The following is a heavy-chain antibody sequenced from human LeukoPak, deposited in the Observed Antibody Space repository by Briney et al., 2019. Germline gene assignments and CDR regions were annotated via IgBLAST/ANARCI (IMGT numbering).Heavy chain of an antibody. J-gene: IGHJ5*02. CDR1: GFTFSSYW. CDR3: AVNSNSGTYPT. D-gene: IGHD3-10*01. Sequence: PGGSLKLSCAASGFTFSSYWMSWVRQAPGKGLKWVANRKQDGSEKTYVDSVKGRFTISRDNAKNSLYMQMNSLRGEDTAVYYCAVNSNSGTYPTWGEGTLVSVSS. V-gene: IGHV3-7*01. CDR2: RKQDGSEK.